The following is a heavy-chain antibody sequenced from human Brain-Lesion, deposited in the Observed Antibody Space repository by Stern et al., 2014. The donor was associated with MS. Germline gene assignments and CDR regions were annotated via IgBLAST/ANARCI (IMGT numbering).Heavy chain of an antibody. Sequence: QLQLQESGPGLVKPSQTLSLTCTVSGASISTVGYYWSWIRQHPGKGLAWIAYISYIGSTYYNPSLKSRVSISADTSKNQFSLNLTSVTAADTALYYCARSDRLWGSFDYWGQGTLVAVSS. CDR1: GASISTVGYY. CDR2: ISYIGST. CDR3: ARSDRLWGSFDY. D-gene: IGHD3-16*01. V-gene: IGHV4-31*03. J-gene: IGHJ4*02.